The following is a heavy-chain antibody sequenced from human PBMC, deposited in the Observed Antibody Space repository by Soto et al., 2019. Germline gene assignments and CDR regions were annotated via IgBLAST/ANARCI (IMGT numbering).Heavy chain of an antibody. CDR1: GYTFTGYA. V-gene: IGHV1-3*01. CDR2: INAGNGNT. Sequence: ASVKVSCKASGYTFTGYAMHWVRQAPGQRLEWMGWINAGNGNTKYSQKFQGRVTITRDTSASTAYMELSSLRSEDTAVYYCAGREYWSGINVLVGDKPRSDLGMDVWGQGTTVTVSS. J-gene: IGHJ6*02. D-gene: IGHD3-22*01. CDR3: AGREYWSGINVLVGDKPRSDLGMDV.